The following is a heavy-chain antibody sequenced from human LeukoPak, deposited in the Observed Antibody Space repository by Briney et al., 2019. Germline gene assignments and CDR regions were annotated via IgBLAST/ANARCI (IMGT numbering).Heavy chain of an antibody. J-gene: IGHJ4*02. CDR3: ATSRLSNGPFDN. V-gene: IGHV3-23*01. Sequence: PGGSLRLSCAASGFTFRSYDMSWVRQAPGKGLEWVSVISGSGGTTYYADSVKGRVTISRDNSKDTLYLQMNSLRAEDTAVYYCATSRLSNGPFDNWGQGALVTVSS. CDR1: GFTFRSYD. CDR2: ISGSGGTT. D-gene: IGHD2-8*01.